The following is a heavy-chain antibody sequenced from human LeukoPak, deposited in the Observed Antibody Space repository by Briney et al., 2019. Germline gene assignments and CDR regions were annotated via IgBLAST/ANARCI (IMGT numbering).Heavy chain of an antibody. D-gene: IGHD3-10*01. CDR2: VSYSGST. Sequence: SETLSLTCTVSDDSISTFYWSWIRQPPGKGLEWMGYVSYSGSTKYNPPLKSRITISSDTSKSQFSLKVNSVSAADTAVYFCARLPGTGNYDWFDPWGQGTLVIVSS. CDR3: ARLPGTGNYDWFDP. CDR1: DDSISTFY. J-gene: IGHJ5*01. V-gene: IGHV4-59*08.